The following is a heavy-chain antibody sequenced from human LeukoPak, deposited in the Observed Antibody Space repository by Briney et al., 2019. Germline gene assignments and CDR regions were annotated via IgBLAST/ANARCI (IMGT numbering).Heavy chain of an antibody. Sequence: ASVKVSCKASGGTFSSYAISWVRQAPGQGLEWMGIINPSGGSTSYAQKFQGRVTMTRDTSTSTVYMELSSLRSEDTAVYYCASGRYSGSYISFDYWGQGTLVTVSS. V-gene: IGHV1-46*01. J-gene: IGHJ4*02. CDR1: GGTFSSYA. CDR2: INPSGGST. D-gene: IGHD1-26*01. CDR3: ASGRYSGSYISFDY.